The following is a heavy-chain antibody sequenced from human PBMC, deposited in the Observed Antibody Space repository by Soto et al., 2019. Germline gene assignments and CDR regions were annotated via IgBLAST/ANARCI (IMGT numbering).Heavy chain of an antibody. V-gene: IGHV3-53*01. CDR2: IYSGGST. J-gene: IGHJ5*02. CDR3: ASHSSGWYLGDGWFDP. CDR1: GFTVSSNY. Sequence: EVQLVESGGGLIQPGGSLRLSCAASGFTVSSNYMSWVRQAPGKGLEWVSVIYSGGSTYYADSVKGRFTISRDNSKNTLYLQMNSLRAEDTAVYYCASHSSGWYLGDGWFDPWGQGTLVTVSS. D-gene: IGHD6-19*01.